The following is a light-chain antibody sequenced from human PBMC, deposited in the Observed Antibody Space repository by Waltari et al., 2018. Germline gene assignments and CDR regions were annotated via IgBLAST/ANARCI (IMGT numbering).Light chain of an antibody. CDR2: CNS. Sequence: SILTQPHSVSGAPGQRVIISCTGISSSIGAFDFNWYQVRPSAVPKLLIDCNSNRPSGVPDRFSSSKSGTSASLVIAGLQPDDEAHYYCQSYDNTGRGSVLIGGGTQVTVL. J-gene: IGLJ2*01. V-gene: IGLV1-40*01. CDR1: SSSIGAFD. CDR3: QSYDNTGRGSVL.